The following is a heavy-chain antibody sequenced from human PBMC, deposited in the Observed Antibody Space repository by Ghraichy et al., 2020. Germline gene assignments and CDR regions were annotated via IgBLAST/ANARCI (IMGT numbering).Heavy chain of an antibody. D-gene: IGHD2-21*01. CDR3: AKTPSTYCGGDCGGY. CDR2: ITDSGSST. CDR1: GFSFSSYT. J-gene: IGHJ4*02. Sequence: GSLRLSCAATGFSFSSYTMHWVRQAPGKGLEWVSGITDSGSSTYYADSVKGRFTISRDNSKSTLYLQMNSLRAEDTAVYYCAKTPSTYCGGDCGGYWGQGTLVTVSS. V-gene: IGHV3-23*01.